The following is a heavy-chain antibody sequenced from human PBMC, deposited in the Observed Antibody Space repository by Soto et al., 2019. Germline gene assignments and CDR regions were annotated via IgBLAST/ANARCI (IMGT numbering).Heavy chain of an antibody. CDR3: ARGGYCSGGSCYSQAWEYSSWFDP. CDR2: INHSGST. D-gene: IGHD2-15*01. V-gene: IGHV4-34*01. J-gene: IGHJ5*02. Sequence: SETLSLTCAVYGGSFSGYYWSWIRQPPGKGLEWIGEINHSGSTNYNPSLKSRVTISVDTSKNQFSLKLSSVTAADTAVYYCARGGYCSGGSCYSQAWEYSSWFDPWGQGTLVTVSS. CDR1: GGSFSGYY.